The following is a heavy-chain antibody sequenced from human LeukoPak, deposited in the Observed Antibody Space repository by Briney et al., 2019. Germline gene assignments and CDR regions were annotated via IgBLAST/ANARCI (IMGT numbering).Heavy chain of an antibody. CDR2: IKTDGSST. V-gene: IGHV3-74*01. CDR3: ARGVSGTGPDI. J-gene: IGHJ3*02. D-gene: IGHD5/OR15-5a*01. CDR1: GFTFSSYR. Sequence: TGRSLRLSCAASGFTFSSYRMHWVRQAPGKGLVWVSRIKTDGSSTDYADSVKGRFTISRDNAKNTMYLQMNSLRAEDTAVYYCARGVSGTGPDIWGLGTMVTVSS.